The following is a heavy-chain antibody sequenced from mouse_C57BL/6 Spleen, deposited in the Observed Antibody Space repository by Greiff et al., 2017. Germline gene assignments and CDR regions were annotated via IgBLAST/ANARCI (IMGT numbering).Heavy chain of an antibody. CDR2: IDPSDSYT. CDR3: ARGGYYSNYFDY. CDR1: GYTFTSYW. Sequence: VQLQQPGAELVMPGASVKLSCKASGYTFTSYWMHWVKQRPGQGLEWIGEIDPSDSYTNYNQKFKGKSTLTGDKSSSTAYMQLSSLTSEDSAVYYCARGGYYSNYFDYWGQGTTLTVSS. D-gene: IGHD2-5*01. J-gene: IGHJ2*01. V-gene: IGHV1-69*01.